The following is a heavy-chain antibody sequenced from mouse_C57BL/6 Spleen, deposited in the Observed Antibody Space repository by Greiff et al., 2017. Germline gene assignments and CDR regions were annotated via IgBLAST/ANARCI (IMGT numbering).Heavy chain of an antibody. J-gene: IGHJ1*03. CDR2: IYPGSGNT. V-gene: IGHV1-76*01. CDR3: ARGPYYGSSHWYFDV. CDR1: GYTFTDYY. Sequence: VQLQESGAELVRPGASVKLSCKASGYTFTDYYINWVKQRPGQGLEWIARIYPGSGNTYYNEKFKGKATLTAEKSSSTAYMQLSSLTSEDSAVYFCARGPYYGSSHWYFDVWGTGTTVTVSS. D-gene: IGHD1-1*01.